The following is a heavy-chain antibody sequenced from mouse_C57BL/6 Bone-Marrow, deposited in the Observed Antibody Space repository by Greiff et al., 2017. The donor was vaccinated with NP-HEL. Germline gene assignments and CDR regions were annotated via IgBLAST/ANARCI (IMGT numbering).Heavy chain of an antibody. D-gene: IGHD4-1*01. CDR1: GFTFRSYS. Sequence: EVKVVESGEGLVKPGGSLKLSCAASGFTFRSYSMSWVRPTPEKRLEWVAYISSGGDYFYYADPVTGRFTISRDNARNTLYLQMSSLKSEDTAMYYCTRVNWDGFAYWGQGTLVTVSA. V-gene: IGHV5-9-1*02. CDR2: ISSGGDYF. J-gene: IGHJ3*01. CDR3: TRVNWDGFAY.